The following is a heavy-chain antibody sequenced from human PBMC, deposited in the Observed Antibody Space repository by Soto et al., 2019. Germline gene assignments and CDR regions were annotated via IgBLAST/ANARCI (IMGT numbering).Heavy chain of an antibody. CDR1: GYTFTSYY. CDR2: INPNSGGT. D-gene: IGHD6-25*01. Sequence: GASVKISCKASGYTFTSYYMPWVRQAPGQGLEWMGWINPNSGGTNYAQKFRVRVTKTRDTSISTAYMELSRLRSDATAVYYCASHLFTATNYYYGMDGWRQGTRFAVAS. J-gene: IGHJ6*02. V-gene: IGHV1-2*02. CDR3: ASHLFTATNYYYGMDG.